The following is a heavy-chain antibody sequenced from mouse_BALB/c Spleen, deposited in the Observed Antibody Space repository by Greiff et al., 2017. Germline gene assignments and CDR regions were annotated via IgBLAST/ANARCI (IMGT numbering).Heavy chain of an antibody. CDR2: ISYDGSN. CDR3: ARREDYSRFAY. J-gene: IGHJ3*01. V-gene: IGHV3-6*02. CDR1: GYSITSGYY. Sequence: EVHLVESGPGLVKPSQSLSLTCSVTGYSITSGYYWNWIRQFPGNKLEWMGYISYDGSNNYNPSLKNRISITRDTSKNQFFLKLNSVTTEDTATYYCARREDYSRFAYWGQGTLVTVSA. D-gene: IGHD2-4*01.